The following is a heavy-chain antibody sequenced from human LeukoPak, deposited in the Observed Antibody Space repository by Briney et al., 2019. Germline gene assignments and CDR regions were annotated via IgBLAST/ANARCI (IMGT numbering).Heavy chain of an antibody. V-gene: IGHV1-69*13. D-gene: IGHD3-10*01. CDR2: IIPIFGTA. CDR3: ANSSGSYYWFDP. CDR1: GGTFSSYA. Sequence: ASVKVSCKASGGTFSSYAISWVRQAPGQGLEWMGGIIPIFGTANYAQKFQGRVTNTADESTSTAYMELSSLRSEDTAVYYCANSSGSYYWFDPWGQGTLVTVSS. J-gene: IGHJ5*02.